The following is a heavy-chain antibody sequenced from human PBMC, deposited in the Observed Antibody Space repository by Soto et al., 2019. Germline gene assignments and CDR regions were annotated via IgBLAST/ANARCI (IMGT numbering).Heavy chain of an antibody. J-gene: IGHJ6*01. V-gene: IGHV3-9*01. D-gene: IGHD6-13*01. CDR1: GFSLADYA. CDR2: ISWNSGSI. Sequence: GQSLRLSXTPSGFSLADYAMHWVRQAPRKGLEWVSGISWNSGSIGYADSVKGRFTISRDNAKNSLYLQMNSLRAEDTALYYCAKGGRIAAAGTGYYGMDVWGQGTTVTVSS. CDR3: AKGGRIAAAGTGYYGMDV.